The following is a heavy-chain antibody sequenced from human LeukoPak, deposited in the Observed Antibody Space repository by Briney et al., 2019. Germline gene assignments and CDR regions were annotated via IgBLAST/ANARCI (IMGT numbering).Heavy chain of an antibody. J-gene: IGHJ5*02. CDR1: GGSISSSSYY. D-gene: IGHD2-2*01. Sequence: SETLSLTCTVSGGSISSSSYYWGWIRQPPGKGLEWIGSIYYSGSTYYNPSLKSRVTISVDTSKNQFSLKLSSVTAADTAVYYCARGGSTQSWFDPWGQGTLVTVSS. V-gene: IGHV4-39*07. CDR2: IYYSGST. CDR3: ARGGSTQSWFDP.